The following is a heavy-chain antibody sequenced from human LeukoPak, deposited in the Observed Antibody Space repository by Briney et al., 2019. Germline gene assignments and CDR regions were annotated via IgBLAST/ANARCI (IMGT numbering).Heavy chain of an antibody. V-gene: IGHV4-31*03. D-gene: IGHD3-22*01. CDR3: ARDPYYYDRSGGFDP. J-gene: IGHJ5*02. CDR1: GGSISSGGYY. Sequence: SETLSLTRTVSGGSISSGGYYWSWIRQHPGKGLEWIGYIHYSGSTYYNPSLKSRVTISVDTSKNQFSLKLSSATAADTAVYFCARDPYYYDRSGGFDPWGQGTLVTVSS. CDR2: IHYSGST.